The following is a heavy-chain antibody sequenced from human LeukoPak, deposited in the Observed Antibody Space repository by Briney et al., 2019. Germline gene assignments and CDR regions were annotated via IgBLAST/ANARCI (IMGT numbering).Heavy chain of an antibody. V-gene: IGHV4-34*01. CDR3: ARGHYDYVWGSYRYFDY. J-gene: IGHJ4*02. CDR1: GGSFSGYY. D-gene: IGHD3-16*02. CDR2: INHSGST. Sequence: SETLSLTCAVYGGSFSGYYWSWIRQPPGKGLEWIGEINHSGSTNYNPSLKSRVTISVDTSKNQFSLKLSSVTAADTAVYYCARGHYDYVWGSYRYFDYWGQGTLVTVSS.